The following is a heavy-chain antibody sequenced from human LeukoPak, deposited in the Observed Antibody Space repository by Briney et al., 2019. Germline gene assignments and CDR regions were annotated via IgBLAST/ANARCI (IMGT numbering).Heavy chain of an antibody. J-gene: IGHJ4*02. CDR2: ISGSGGST. D-gene: IGHD1-1*01. CDR1: GFTFSSYA. Sequence: GGSLRLSCAASGFTFSSYAMSWVRQAPGKGLEWVSGISGSGGSTYSADSVKGRFTISRDNSKNTLNLQMNSLRAEDTAVYYCAKVGDNWDFDYWGQGTLVTVSS. V-gene: IGHV3-23*01. CDR3: AKVGDNWDFDY.